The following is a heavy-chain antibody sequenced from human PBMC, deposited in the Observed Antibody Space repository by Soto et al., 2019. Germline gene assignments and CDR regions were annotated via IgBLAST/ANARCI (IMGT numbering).Heavy chain of an antibody. V-gene: IGHV3-21*01. CDR2: ISSSSYI. CDR1: GFTFSSYS. CDR3: ASAGNNVLRYFDWLLPFDY. J-gene: IGHJ4*02. D-gene: IGHD3-9*01. Sequence: LRLSCSASGFTFSSYSMNWVRQAPGKGLEWVSSISSSSYIYYADSVKGRFTISRDNAKNSLYLQMNSLRAEDTAVYYCASAGNNVLRYFDWLLPFDYWGQGTLVTVSS.